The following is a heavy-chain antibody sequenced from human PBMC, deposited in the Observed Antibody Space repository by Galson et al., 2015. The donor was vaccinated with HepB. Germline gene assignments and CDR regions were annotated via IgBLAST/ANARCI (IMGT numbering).Heavy chain of an antibody. CDR2: ISTESTYI. Sequence: LRLSCAASGFTFSSYSMNWVRQAPGKGLEWVSSISTESTYIYYTDSVKGRFTVSRDNAKNSLYLQMNSLRAEDTAVYYCARANEVRFLEWSEEFDYWGQGTLVTVSS. D-gene: IGHD3-3*01. CDR1: GFTFSSYS. CDR3: ARANEVRFLEWSEEFDY. J-gene: IGHJ4*02. V-gene: IGHV3-21*01.